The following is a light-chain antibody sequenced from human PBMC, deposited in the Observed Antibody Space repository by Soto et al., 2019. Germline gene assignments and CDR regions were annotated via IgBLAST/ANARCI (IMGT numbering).Light chain of an antibody. CDR2: EVS. J-gene: IGLJ1*01. V-gene: IGLV2-18*02. CDR1: SSDVGSYNR. CDR3: NSYTSTNTYV. Sequence: SALTQPPSVSGSPVHSVTISCTGTSSDVGSYNRVSWYQQPPGTAPKLMIYEVSNRPSGVPDRFSGSKSGNTASLTISGLQAEDEADYYCNSYTSTNTYVFGTGTKVTVL.